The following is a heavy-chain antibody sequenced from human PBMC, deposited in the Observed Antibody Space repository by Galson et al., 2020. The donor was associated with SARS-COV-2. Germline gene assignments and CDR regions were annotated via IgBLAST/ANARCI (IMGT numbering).Heavy chain of an antibody. CDR1: GFTFDNYA. CDR3: AKAVVPLATSAFEF. Sequence: SLKISCSASGFTFDNYAMHWVRQVPGKGLEWVSGVSWDTGSYGYADSVKGRFTISRDNAKNALYLQINNLRPDDTAFYYCAKAVVPLATSAFEFWGQGTMVTVSS. CDR2: VSWDTGSY. D-gene: IGHD5-12*01. J-gene: IGHJ3*01. V-gene: IGHV3-9*01.